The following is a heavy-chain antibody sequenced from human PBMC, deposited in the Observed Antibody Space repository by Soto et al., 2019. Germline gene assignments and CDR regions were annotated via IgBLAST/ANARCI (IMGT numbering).Heavy chain of an antibody. Sequence: PGESLMISCQGSGYPFTTYWIGSVRQMPGKGLDGMGIIYPDDSDTRYSPSFQGQVTISADKSISTAYLQWSSLRASDTAMYYCARHVGTLLRGYCASTSCRFDPWGQGTLVNVSS. CDR1: GYPFTTYW. CDR2: IYPDDSDT. J-gene: IGHJ5*02. V-gene: IGHV5-51*01. CDR3: ARHVGTLLRGYCASTSCRFDP. D-gene: IGHD2-2*01.